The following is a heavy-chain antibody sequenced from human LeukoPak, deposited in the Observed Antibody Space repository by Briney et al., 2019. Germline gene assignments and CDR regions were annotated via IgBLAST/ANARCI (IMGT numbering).Heavy chain of an antibody. J-gene: IGHJ4*02. CDR3: ARIYYFDTNGYGAYFDS. D-gene: IGHD3-22*01. CDR2: VNPHSGGT. V-gene: IGHV1-2*02. Sequence: ASVKVSCKASGFTFTEYYIHWVRQAPGQGLEWMGWVNPHSGGTNSAEKFQDRFTMTRDTSVSTVYMELGRLRHDDTAIYYCARIYYFDTNGYGAYFDSWGQGTLLTVSS. CDR1: GFTFTEYY.